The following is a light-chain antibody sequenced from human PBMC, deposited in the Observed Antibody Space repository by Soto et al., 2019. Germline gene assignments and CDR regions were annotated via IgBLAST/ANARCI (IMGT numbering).Light chain of an antibody. V-gene: IGLV2-23*01. CDR3: CSYAGSRRV. Sequence: QSALTQPASVSGSPGQSITISCTGTSSDVGSYNLVSWYQQHPGKAPQLMIYEGSKRPSGVSNRFSGSKSGNPASLTISGLQAEDEADYYCCSYAGSRRVFGTGTKLTVL. CDR1: SSDVGSYNL. CDR2: EGS. J-gene: IGLJ1*01.